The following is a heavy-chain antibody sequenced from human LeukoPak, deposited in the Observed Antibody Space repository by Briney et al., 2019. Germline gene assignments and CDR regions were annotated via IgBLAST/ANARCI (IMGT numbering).Heavy chain of an antibody. CDR2: ISYDGSNK. V-gene: IGHV3-30*04. CDR3: ARARGLFDFGAFDI. D-gene: IGHD3-3*01. CDR1: GFTFSSYA. Sequence: SLRLSCAASGFTFSSYAMHWVRQAPGKGLEWVAVISYDGSNKYYSDSVKGRFTISRDNSKNTLYLQMNSLRAEDTAVYYCARARGLFDFGAFDIWGQGTMVTVSS. J-gene: IGHJ3*02.